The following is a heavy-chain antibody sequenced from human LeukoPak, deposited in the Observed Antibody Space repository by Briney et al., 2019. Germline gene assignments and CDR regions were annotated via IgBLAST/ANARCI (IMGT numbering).Heavy chain of an antibody. D-gene: IGHD1-1*01. Sequence: PGGSLRLSCTVFGFTLTNYGIHWVRQAPGKGLEWVAVISHDGGTAHYAGSVKGRFTISRDTSKDTLYLQMNTMGPEGTAVYYCARDINWNYMDLWGQGTLVTVSS. CDR2: ISHDGGTA. CDR3: ARDINWNYMDL. V-gene: IGHV3-30-3*01. J-gene: IGHJ4*02. CDR1: GFTLTNYG.